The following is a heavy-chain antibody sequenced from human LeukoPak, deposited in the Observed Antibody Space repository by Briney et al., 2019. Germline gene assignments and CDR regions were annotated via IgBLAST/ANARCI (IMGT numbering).Heavy chain of an antibody. CDR1: GFTFSSYS. D-gene: IGHD6-19*01. V-gene: IGHV3-21*01. CDR3: ARIAVAGTWVTDY. CDR2: ISSSSSYI. Sequence: PGGSLRLSCAASGFTFSSYSMNWVRQAPGKGLEWVSSISSSSSYIYYADSVKGRFTISRDNAKNSLYLQMNSLRAEDTAVYYCARIAVAGTWVTDYWGQGTLVTVSS. J-gene: IGHJ4*02.